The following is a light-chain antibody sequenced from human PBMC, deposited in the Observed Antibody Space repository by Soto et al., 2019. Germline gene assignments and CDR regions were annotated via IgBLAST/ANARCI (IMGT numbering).Light chain of an antibody. CDR2: GNT. CDR3: QSYDSSLSVLVV. J-gene: IGLJ2*01. V-gene: IGLV1-40*01. Sequence: QSVLTQPPSVSGAPGQRVTISCTGNSSNIGAGYDVHWYQQLPGTTPKLLIYGNTNRPSGVPDRFSGSKSGTSASLAITGLQAEDEADCYCQSYDSSLSVLVVFGGGTKLT. CDR1: SSNIGAGYD.